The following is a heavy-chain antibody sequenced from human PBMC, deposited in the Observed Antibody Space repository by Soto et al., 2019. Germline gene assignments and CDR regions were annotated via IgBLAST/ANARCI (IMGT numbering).Heavy chain of an antibody. CDR1: GGSISSGGYY. CDR2: IYYSGST. J-gene: IGHJ5*02. V-gene: IGHV4-31*03. CDR3: ARDSFCSGSSLQVGNWFDP. D-gene: IGHD3-10*02. Sequence: SETLSLTCTVSGGSISSGGYYWSWIRQHPGKGLEWIGYIYYSGSTYYNPSLKSRVTISVDTSKNQFSLKLSSVTAADTAVYYCARDSFCSGSSLQVGNWFDPWGQGTPVTVSS.